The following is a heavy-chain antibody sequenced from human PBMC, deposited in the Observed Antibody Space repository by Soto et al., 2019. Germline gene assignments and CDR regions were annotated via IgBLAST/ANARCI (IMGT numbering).Heavy chain of an antibody. Sequence: SETLSLTCTASGGSVSSGSYYWSWIRQPPGKGLEWIGYIYYSGSTNYNPSLKSRVTISVDTSKNQFSLKLSSVTAADTAVYYCARSIARVAGNRVDYWGQGTLVTVSS. CDR1: GGSVSSGSYY. V-gene: IGHV4-61*01. CDR3: ARSIARVAGNRVDY. J-gene: IGHJ4*02. CDR2: IYYSGST. D-gene: IGHD6-19*01.